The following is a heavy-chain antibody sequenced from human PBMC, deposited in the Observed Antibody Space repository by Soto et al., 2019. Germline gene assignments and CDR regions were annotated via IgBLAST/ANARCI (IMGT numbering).Heavy chain of an antibody. CDR2: IYYSGST. Sequence: SETLSLTCTVSGGSISSYCWSWIRQPPGKGLEWIGYIYYSGSTNYNPSLKSRVTISVDTSKNQFSLKLSSVTTADTAVYYCARHYPYYYDSSGVFDIWGQGTMVIV. D-gene: IGHD3-22*01. CDR3: ARHYPYYYDSSGVFDI. CDR1: GGSISSYC. J-gene: IGHJ3*02. V-gene: IGHV4-59*08.